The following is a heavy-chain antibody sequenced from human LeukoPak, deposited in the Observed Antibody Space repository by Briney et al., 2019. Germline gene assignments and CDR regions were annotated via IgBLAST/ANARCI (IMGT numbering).Heavy chain of an antibody. V-gene: IGHV3-30-3*01. CDR1: GLTFSNYA. Sequence: GGSLRLSCAASGLTFSNYAMHWVRQAPGKGLEWVAVVSYDGSNKYYADSVKGRFTISRDNSKNTLYLQMNSLRAEDAAIYYCATIGDRRTGELYRIDYWGQGTLVTVSS. CDR3: ATIGDRRTGELYRIDY. J-gene: IGHJ4*02. D-gene: IGHD7-27*01. CDR2: VSYDGSNK.